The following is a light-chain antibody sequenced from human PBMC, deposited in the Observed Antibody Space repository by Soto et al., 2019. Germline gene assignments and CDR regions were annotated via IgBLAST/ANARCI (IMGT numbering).Light chain of an antibody. Sequence: MVLTQSPGTLSLAPGERATLSCRASQSVSSSYLAWYQQKPGQAPRLLIYGASSRATCIPDRFSCSGSGTDFAFTFSRLEPEDFSVNYFQHDGSSPRRYTFGQGNKLEIK. CDR3: QHDGSSPRRYT. J-gene: IGKJ2*01. V-gene: IGKV3-20*01. CDR1: QSVSSSY. CDR2: GAS.